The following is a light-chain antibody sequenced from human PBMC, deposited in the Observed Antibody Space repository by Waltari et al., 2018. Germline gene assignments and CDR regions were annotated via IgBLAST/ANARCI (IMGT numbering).Light chain of an antibody. CDR1: SRDVGGYHY. CDR2: EVT. V-gene: IGLV2-8*01. Sequence: QSALTQPPSASGSPGQSVTISCTGTSRDVGGYHYVSWYQQHPSKVPKVIIYEVTKRPSGVPDRFSGSKSGNTASLTVSGLQAEDEADYYCTSYAGSNNYVFGTGTKVTVL. J-gene: IGLJ1*01. CDR3: TSYAGSNNYV.